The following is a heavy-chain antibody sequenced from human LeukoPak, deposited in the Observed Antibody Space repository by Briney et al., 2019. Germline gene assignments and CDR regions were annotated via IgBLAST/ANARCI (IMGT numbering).Heavy chain of an antibody. CDR1: GYTFTGYY. D-gene: IGHD3-22*01. Sequence: ASVKVSCKASGYTFTGYYMHWVRQAPGQGLEWMGWINPNSGGINYAQKFQGRVTMTRDTSISTAYMELSRLRSDDTAVYYCARAYYYDSSGYFDYWGQGTLVTVSS. CDR2: INPNSGGI. J-gene: IGHJ4*02. V-gene: IGHV1-2*02. CDR3: ARAYYYDSSGYFDY.